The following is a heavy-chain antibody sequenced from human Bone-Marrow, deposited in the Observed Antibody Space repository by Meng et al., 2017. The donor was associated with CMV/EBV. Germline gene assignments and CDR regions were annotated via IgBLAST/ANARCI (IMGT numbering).Heavy chain of an antibody. CDR1: GFTFSSYE. J-gene: IGHJ4*02. V-gene: IGHV3-48*03. CDR2: ISDSGATT. Sequence: GESLKISCAASGFTFSSYEMNWVRQATGTGLEWGSYISDSGATTYYADSVKGRFTISRDNAKNSLYLQMNSLRAEDTAVYYCARGPGYSKTSCYTLDNWGQGTVVTVSS. CDR3: ARGPGYSKTSCYTLDN. D-gene: IGHD2-2*02.